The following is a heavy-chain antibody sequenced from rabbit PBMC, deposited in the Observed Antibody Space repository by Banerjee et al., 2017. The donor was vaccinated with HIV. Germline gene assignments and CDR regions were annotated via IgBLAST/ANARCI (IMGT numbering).Heavy chain of an antibody. V-gene: IGHV1S43*01. CDR3: VRASSYDDYGDNLNL. CDR2: IDPVFGST. Sequence: QQQLEESGGGLVKPGGTLTLTCKASGIDFSSYYYMCWVRQAPGKGLEWIGYIDPVFGSTYYASWVNGRFTISSHNAQNTLYLQLNSLTAADTATYFCVRASSYDDYGDNLNLWGPGTLVTVS. D-gene: IGHD2-1*01. CDR1: GIDFSSYYY. J-gene: IGHJ4*01.